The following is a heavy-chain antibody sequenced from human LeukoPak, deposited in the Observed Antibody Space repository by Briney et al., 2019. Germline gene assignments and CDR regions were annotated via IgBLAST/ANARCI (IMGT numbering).Heavy chain of an antibody. CDR2: ISAYNGNT. CDR1: GYPFTSYG. Sequence: GASVKVSCKASGYPFTSYGISWVRQAPGQGLEWMGWISAYNGNTNYSQKLEGRVTMTTDTSTSTAYMELRSLRSDDTAVYYCARDPGVRNWNGPQFDYWGQGTLVTVSS. D-gene: IGHD1-20*01. CDR3: ARDPGVRNWNGPQFDY. V-gene: IGHV1-18*01. J-gene: IGHJ4*02.